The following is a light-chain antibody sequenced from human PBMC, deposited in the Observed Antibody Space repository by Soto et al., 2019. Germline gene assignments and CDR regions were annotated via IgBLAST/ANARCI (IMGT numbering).Light chain of an antibody. CDR1: QSVTIS. Sequence: EIVLTQSPGTLSLSPGERATLSCRASQSVTISLAWYQQKPGQAPRLLIYSASTRATGIPARFSGSGSGTDFTLTISSLQSEDFAVYYCQQYDNWPWTFGQGTKVEI. J-gene: IGKJ1*01. V-gene: IGKV3-15*01. CDR3: QQYDNWPWT. CDR2: SAS.